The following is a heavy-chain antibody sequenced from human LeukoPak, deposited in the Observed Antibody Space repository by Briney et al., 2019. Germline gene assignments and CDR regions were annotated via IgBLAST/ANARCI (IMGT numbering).Heavy chain of an antibody. J-gene: IGHJ4*02. CDR3: ARGPHWDPHFDY. CDR2: INPNSGGT. D-gene: IGHD7-27*01. Sequence: ASVTVSCKASGYTFTGYYMHWVRQAPGQGLEWMGWINPNSGGTNYAQNFQGRVTMTRDTSISTAYMELRRLRSDDRAVYYCARGPHWDPHFDYWGQGTLVTVSS. V-gene: IGHV1-2*02. CDR1: GYTFTGYY.